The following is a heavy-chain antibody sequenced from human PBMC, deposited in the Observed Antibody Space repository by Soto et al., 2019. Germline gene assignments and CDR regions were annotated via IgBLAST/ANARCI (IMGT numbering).Heavy chain of an antibody. D-gene: IGHD6-19*01. Sequence: QVQLVESGGGVVQPGRSLRLSCAASGFSFSSYGMHWVRQAPGKGLEWVAVISYYVTNKYYADSVKGRFTISRDNSKNTLYLQMNSPRAEDTAVYYCAKDLRIAVAGTDYFDSWGQGTLVTVSS. CDR1: GFSFSSYG. CDR3: AKDLRIAVAGTDYFDS. J-gene: IGHJ4*02. CDR2: ISYYVTNK. V-gene: IGHV3-30*18.